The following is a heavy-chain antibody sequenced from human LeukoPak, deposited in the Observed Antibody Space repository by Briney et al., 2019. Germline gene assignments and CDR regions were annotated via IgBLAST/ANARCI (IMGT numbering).Heavy chain of an antibody. CDR3: ARDLEYTIFGVAYPMPFDY. CDR2: ISSSGSTI. CDR1: GFTFSDYY. J-gene: IGHJ4*02. V-gene: IGHV3-11*01. Sequence: GGSLRLSCAASGFTFSDYYMSWIRQAPGKGLEWVSYISSSGSTIYYADSVKGRFTISRDNAKNSLYLQMNSLRAEDTAVYYCARDLEYTIFGVAYPMPFDYWGQGTLVTVSS. D-gene: IGHD3-3*01.